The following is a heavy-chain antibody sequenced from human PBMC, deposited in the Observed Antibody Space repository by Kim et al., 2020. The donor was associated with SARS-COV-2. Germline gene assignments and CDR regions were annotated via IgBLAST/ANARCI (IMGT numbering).Heavy chain of an antibody. D-gene: IGHD1-26*01. CDR2: TNPNNGNT. V-gene: IGHV1-8*01. CDR1: GYTFTSYD. CDR3: ASGLGIVEEDY. J-gene: IGHJ4*02. Sequence: ASVKVSCKASGYTFTSYDINWLRQVPGQGLEWMGWTNPNNGNTGYAQKFQGRVTVTRNTSISTAYLELSSLRSEDTAVYYCASGLGIVEEDYWGQGTLVT.